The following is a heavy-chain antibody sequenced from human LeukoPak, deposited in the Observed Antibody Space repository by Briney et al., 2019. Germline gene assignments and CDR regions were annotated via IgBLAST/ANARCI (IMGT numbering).Heavy chain of an antibody. Sequence: GASVKVSCKASGYTFTSYGISWVRQAPGQGLEWMGWISAYNGNTNYAQKFQGRVTMTTDTSTSTAYMELRSLRSDDTAVYYCARGVVPAAITNWFDPWGQGTLVTVSS. CDR3: ARGVVPAAITNWFDP. D-gene: IGHD2-2*01. CDR1: GYTFTSYG. CDR2: ISAYNGNT. V-gene: IGHV1-18*01. J-gene: IGHJ5*02.